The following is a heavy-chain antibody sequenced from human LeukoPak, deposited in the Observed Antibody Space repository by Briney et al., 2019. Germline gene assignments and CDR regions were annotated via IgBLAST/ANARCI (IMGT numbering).Heavy chain of an antibody. D-gene: IGHD5-24*01. J-gene: IGHJ2*01. Sequence: PSETLSLTCGVFGGSFSSYSWSGTWPRRTPGQGLEWLGEIIETDNTHYNPPLESRVTLHKDTYQYPSSLTMTPATAADQACFYCARGNYPPRWYFDLWGRGTMVTVSS. CDR3: ARGNYPPRWYFDL. CDR1: GGSFSSYS. V-gene: IGHV4-34*01. CDR2: IIETDNT.